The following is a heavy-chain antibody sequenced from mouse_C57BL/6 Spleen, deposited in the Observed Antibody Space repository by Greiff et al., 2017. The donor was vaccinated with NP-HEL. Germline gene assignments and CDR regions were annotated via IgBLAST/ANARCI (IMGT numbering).Heavy chain of an antibody. CDR1: GFTFSDYG. J-gene: IGHJ1*03. Sequence: EVQRVESGGGLVKPGGSLKLSCAASGFTFSDYGMHWVRQAPEKGLEWVAYISRGSSTIYYADTVKGRFTISRDKAKNTLFLQMTSLRSEDTSMYYCAGRWDYWYFDVWGTGTSVTVSS. V-gene: IGHV5-17*01. CDR2: ISRGSSTI. D-gene: IGHD2-3*01. CDR3: AGRWDYWYFDV.